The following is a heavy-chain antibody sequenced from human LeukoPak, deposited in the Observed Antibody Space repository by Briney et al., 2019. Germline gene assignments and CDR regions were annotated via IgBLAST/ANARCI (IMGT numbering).Heavy chain of an antibody. CDR3: ARDLRPRFSGYYYYYMDV. CDR1: GFTFDDYG. CDR2: INWNGGST. V-gene: IGHV3-20*04. J-gene: IGHJ6*03. Sequence: PGGSLRLSCAASGFTFDDYGMSWVRQAPGKGLEWVSGINWNGGSTGYADSVKGRFTISRDNAKNSLYLQMNSLRAEDTALYYCARDLRPRFSGYYYYYMDVWGKGTTVTVSS. D-gene: IGHD3-10*01.